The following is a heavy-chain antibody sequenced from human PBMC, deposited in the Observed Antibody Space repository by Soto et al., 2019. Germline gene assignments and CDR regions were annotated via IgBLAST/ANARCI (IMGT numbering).Heavy chain of an antibody. J-gene: IGHJ2*01. V-gene: IGHV3-33*01. Sequence: QMQLVESGGGVVQPGRSLRLSCGASGFPFSVYGIHWVRQAPGKELEWVAVIWSDGSNKYYGDSVKGRFTISRDNSQNTLYLQMNSLRAEDTAMYYCVRASGPFDLWGRGTLVTVSS. CDR3: VRASGPFDL. CDR2: IWSDGSNK. CDR1: GFPFSVYG.